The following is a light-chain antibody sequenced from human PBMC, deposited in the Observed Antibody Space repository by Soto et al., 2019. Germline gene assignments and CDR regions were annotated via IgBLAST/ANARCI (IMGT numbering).Light chain of an antibody. CDR1: QSDSSSY. CDR2: GAS. V-gene: IGKV3-20*01. Sequence: EIVLTQSPGTLSLSPGERATLSCRASQSDSSSYLAWYQQKPGQAPRLLIYGASSRATGIPDRFSGSGSGTDFTLTISRLEPVDFAVYYCQPYGSSPRLTFGGGTKVEIK. J-gene: IGKJ4*01. CDR3: QPYGSSPRLT.